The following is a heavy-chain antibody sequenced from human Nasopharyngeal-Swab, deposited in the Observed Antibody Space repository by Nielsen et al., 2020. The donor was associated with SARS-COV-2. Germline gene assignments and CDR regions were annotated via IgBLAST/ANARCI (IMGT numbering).Heavy chain of an antibody. J-gene: IGHJ4*02. V-gene: IGHV3-66*01. CDR3: ARDLSKLRFDY. CDR1: GLTVSSNY. CDR2: IYSGGST. Sequence: GESLKISCAASGLTVSSNYMSWVRQAPGKGLEWVSVIYSGGSTYYADSVKGRFTISRDNSKNTLYLQMNSLRAEDTAVYYCARDLSKLRFDYWGQGTLVTVSS. D-gene: IGHD4-11*01.